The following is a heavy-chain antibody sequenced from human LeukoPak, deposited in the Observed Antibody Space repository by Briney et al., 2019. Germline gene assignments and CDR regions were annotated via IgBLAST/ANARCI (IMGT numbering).Heavy chain of an antibody. D-gene: IGHD6-13*01. J-gene: IGHJ6*02. CDR3: ARAVEGYSSSWYPTYYYYYGMDV. CDR1: GFTFSSHW. V-gene: IGHV3-74*01. CDR2: ISTDGSST. Sequence: GGSLRLSCAASGFTFSSHWMHWVRQAPGKGLVWVSRISTDGSSTSYADSVKGRFTISRDNAKNTLYLQMNSLRAEDTAVYYCARAVEGYSSSWYPTYYYYYGMDVWGQGTTVTVSS.